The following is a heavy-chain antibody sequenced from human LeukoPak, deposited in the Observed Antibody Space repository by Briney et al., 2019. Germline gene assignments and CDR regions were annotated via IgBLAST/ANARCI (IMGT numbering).Heavy chain of an antibody. CDR3: AKESTVTTRSSYGY. CDR2: ISGSGGST. J-gene: IGHJ4*02. D-gene: IGHD4-17*01. V-gene: IGHV3-23*01. CDR1: GFTFSSYA. Sequence: PGGPLRLSCAASGFTFSSYAMSWVRQAPGKGLEWVSSISGSGGSTYYADSVKGRFTISRDNSKSTLYLQMNSLRAEDTAVYYCAKESTVTTRSSYGYWGQGTLVTVSS.